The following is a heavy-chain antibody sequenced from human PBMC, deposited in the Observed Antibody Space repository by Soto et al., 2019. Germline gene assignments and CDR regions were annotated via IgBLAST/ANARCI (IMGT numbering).Heavy chain of an antibody. J-gene: IGHJ6*02. CDR2: ISAYNGNT. Sequence: ASVKVSCKASGYTFTSYAMHWVRQAPGQRLEWMGWISAYNGNTNYAQKLQGRVTMTTDTSTSTAYMELRSLRSDDTAVYYCARDTLVAATSSPGVDYYYYGMDVWGQGTTVTVSS. CDR1: GYTFTSYA. CDR3: ARDTLVAATSSPGVDYYYYGMDV. D-gene: IGHD2-15*01. V-gene: IGHV1-18*01.